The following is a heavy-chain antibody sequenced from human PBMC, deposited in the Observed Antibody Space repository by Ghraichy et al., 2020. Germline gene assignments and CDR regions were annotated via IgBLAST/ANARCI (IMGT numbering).Heavy chain of an antibody. J-gene: IGHJ6*03. CDR3: ARVIAARGLKSVYYYYMDV. CDR2: IYHSGST. D-gene: IGHD6-6*01. V-gene: IGHV4-30-2*01. CDR1: GGSISSGGYS. Sequence: SETLSLTCAVSGGSISSGGYSWSWIRQPPGKGLEWIGYIYHSGSTYYIPSLKSRVTISVARSKNQFSLKLSSVTAADTAVYYCARVIAARGLKSVYYYYMDVWGKGTTVTVSS.